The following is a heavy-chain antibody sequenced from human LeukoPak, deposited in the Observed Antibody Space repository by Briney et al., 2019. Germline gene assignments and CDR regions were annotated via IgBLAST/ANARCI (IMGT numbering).Heavy chain of an antibody. Sequence: SETLSLTCTVSGGSISGYYWSWIRQPPGKGLEWIGYIYYSGNTNYNPSLKSRVTISVDKSKNQFSLKLSSVTAADTAVYYCARDPGYYDSSGYSDYWGQGTLVTVSS. D-gene: IGHD3-22*01. CDR3: ARDPGYYDSSGYSDY. CDR1: GGSISGYY. J-gene: IGHJ4*02. CDR2: IYYSGNT. V-gene: IGHV4-59*12.